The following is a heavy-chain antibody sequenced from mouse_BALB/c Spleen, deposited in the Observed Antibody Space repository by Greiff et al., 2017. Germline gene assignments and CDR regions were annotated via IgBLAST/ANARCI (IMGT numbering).Heavy chain of an antibody. V-gene: IGHV3-2*02. CDR3: ARSIYYGSSYDYFDY. J-gene: IGHJ2*01. CDR2: ISYSGST. CDR1: GYSITSDYA. D-gene: IGHD1-1*01. Sequence: EVQLQQSGPGLVKPSQSLSLTCTVTGYSITSDYAWNWIRQFPGNKLEWMGYISYSGSTSYNPSLKSRISITRDTSKNQFFLQLNSVTTEDTATYYCARSIYYGSSYDYFDYWGQGTTLTVSS.